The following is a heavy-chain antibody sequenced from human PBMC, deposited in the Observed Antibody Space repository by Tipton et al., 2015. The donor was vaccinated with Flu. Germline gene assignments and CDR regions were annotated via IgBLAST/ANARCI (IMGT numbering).Heavy chain of an antibody. CDR3: ARGAYRHGYLSGAFDT. J-gene: IGHJ3*02. V-gene: IGHV4-61*02. CDR2: IYSSGKT. Sequence: TLSLTCTVSGGSISSATYYWSWIRQSAGKGLECIGRIYSSGKTNYKSSLKSRVVMSVDTSKNQFSLKLYSVTAADTAVYYCARGAYRHGYLSGAFDTWGQGTRVTVSS. D-gene: IGHD1-1*01. CDR1: GGSISSATYY.